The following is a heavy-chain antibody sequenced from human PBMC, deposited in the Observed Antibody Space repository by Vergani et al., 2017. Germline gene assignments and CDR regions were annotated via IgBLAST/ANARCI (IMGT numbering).Heavy chain of an antibody. CDR1: GFTFSSYA. CDR2: ISGSGGST. CDR3: AKGKESGSYGRNWFDP. J-gene: IGHJ5*02. D-gene: IGHD1-26*01. Sequence: EVQLLESGGGLVQPGGSLRLSCAASGFTFSSYAMSWVRQAPGTGLEWVSAISGSGGSTYYADSVKGRFTISRDNSKNTLYLQMNSLRAEDTAVYYCAKGKESGSYGRNWFDPWGQGTLVTVSS. V-gene: IGHV3-23*01.